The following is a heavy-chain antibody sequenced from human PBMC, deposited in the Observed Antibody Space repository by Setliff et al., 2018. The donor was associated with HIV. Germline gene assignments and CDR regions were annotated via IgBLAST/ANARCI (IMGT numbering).Heavy chain of an antibody. CDR1: GGSIRSFY. V-gene: IGHV4-59*08. D-gene: IGHD1-26*01. CDR3: ARHQLRGSYPAFDY. Sequence: SETLSLTCTVSGGSIRSFYWSWIRQPPGKGLEWIGYIYYSGSTNYNPSLKSRLTISIDTSKNQFPLNLNSVTAADTAVYYCARHQLRGSYPAFDYWGQGTPVTVS. J-gene: IGHJ4*02. CDR2: IYYSGST.